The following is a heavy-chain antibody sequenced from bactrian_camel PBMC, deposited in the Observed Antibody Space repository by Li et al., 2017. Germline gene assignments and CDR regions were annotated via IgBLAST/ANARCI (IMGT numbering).Heavy chain of an antibody. D-gene: IGHD2*01. Sequence: VQLVESGGDSVQVGGSLRLSCVASGYSIDGYCMGWFRQAPGKEREGVATISSGGREAYADSVKGRFTISHDKGGRTSYLQMNTLKSEDAAMYYCEWGTCSFRTSAVLYWGQGTQVTVS. V-gene: IGHV3S55*01. CDR3: EWGTCSFRTSAVLY. J-gene: IGHJ4*01. CDR2: ISSGGRE. CDR1: GYSIDGYC.